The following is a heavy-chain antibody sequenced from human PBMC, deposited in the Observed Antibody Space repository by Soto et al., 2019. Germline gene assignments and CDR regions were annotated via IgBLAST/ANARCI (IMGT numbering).Heavy chain of an antibody. Sequence: GGSLRLSCAASGFTFSSYDMHWVRQATGKGLEWVSAIGTAGDTYYPGSVKGRFTISRENAKNSLYLQMNSLRAEDTAVYYCARAAVAGELWFDYWGQGTLVTVSS. CDR3: ARAAVAGELWFDY. CDR1: GFTFSSYD. CDR2: IGTAGDT. J-gene: IGHJ4*02. D-gene: IGHD6-19*01. V-gene: IGHV3-13*01.